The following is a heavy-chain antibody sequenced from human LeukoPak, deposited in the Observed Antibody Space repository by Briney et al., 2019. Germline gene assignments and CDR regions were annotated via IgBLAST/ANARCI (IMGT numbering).Heavy chain of an antibody. CDR3: ARGRRGNCSGGSCYYYYYGMDV. V-gene: IGHV4-34*01. J-gene: IGHJ6*04. Sequence: SETLSLTCAVYGGSFSGYYWSWIRQPPGKGLEWIGEINHSGSTNYNPSLKSRVTISVDTSKNQFSLKLSSVTAADTAVYYCARGRRGNCSGGSCYYYYYGMDVWGKGTTVTVSS. CDR2: INHSGST. D-gene: IGHD2-15*01. CDR1: GGSFSGYY.